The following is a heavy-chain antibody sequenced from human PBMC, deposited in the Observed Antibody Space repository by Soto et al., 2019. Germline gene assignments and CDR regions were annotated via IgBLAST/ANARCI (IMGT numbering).Heavy chain of an antibody. D-gene: IGHD6-19*01. Sequence: EVQLVESGGGLVQPGGSLKLSCAASGFTFSGSAMHWVRQASGKGLEWVGRIRSKANSYATAYAASVKGRFTISRDDSKNTAYLQMNSLKTEDTAVYYCTTYIAVASRYSDYWGQGTLVTVSS. CDR3: TTYIAVASRYSDY. V-gene: IGHV3-73*02. CDR1: GFTFSGSA. CDR2: IRSKANSYAT. J-gene: IGHJ4*02.